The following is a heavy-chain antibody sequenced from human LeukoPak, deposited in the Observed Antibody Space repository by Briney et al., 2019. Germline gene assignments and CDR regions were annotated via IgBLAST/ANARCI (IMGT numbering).Heavy chain of an antibody. CDR2: ISGSGGST. CDR1: GFTFSSYA. Sequence: QPGGSLRLSCAASGFTFSSYAMSWVRQAPGKGLEWVSAISGSGGSTYYADSVKGRFTISRDNSKNTLYLQMNSLRAEDTAVYYCAKVYSSGWYPTISGYFQHWGQGTLVTVSS. D-gene: IGHD6-19*01. CDR3: AKVYSSGWYPTISGYFQH. V-gene: IGHV3-23*01. J-gene: IGHJ1*01.